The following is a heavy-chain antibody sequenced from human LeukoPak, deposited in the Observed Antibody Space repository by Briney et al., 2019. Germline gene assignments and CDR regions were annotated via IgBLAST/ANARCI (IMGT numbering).Heavy chain of an antibody. CDR2: ISYDGSNK. D-gene: IGHD1-26*01. CDR3: ASGAYSGSYYLDC. CDR1: GFTFSSYA. V-gene: IGHV3-30-3*01. Sequence: GRSLRLSCAASGFTFSSYAMHWVRQAPGKGLEWVAVISYDGSNKYYADSVKGRFTISRDNSKNTLYLQMNSLRAEDTAVYYCASGAYSGSYYLDCWGQGTLVTVSS. J-gene: IGHJ4*02.